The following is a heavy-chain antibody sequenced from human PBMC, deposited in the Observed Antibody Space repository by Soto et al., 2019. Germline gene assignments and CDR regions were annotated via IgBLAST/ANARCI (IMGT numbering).Heavy chain of an antibody. V-gene: IGHV1-69*04. CDR2: IIPIIGII. J-gene: IGHJ4*02. CDR3: AREPNYFDY. CDR1: GGTFSTYT. Sequence: SVKVSCKASGGTFSTYTITWVRQAPGQGLEWMGRIIPIIGIINYAQKLQGRVTMTTDTSTSTAYMELRSLRSDDTAVYYCAREPNYFDYWGQGTLVTVCS.